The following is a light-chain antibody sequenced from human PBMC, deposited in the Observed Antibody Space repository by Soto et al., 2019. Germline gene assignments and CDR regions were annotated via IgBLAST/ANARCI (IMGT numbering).Light chain of an antibody. Sequence: DIQMTHYPSSLSASVGDIVTITCQASQDIKNYLNWYQQKPGKAPKLLIYKASTLKSGVPSRFSGSGSGTEFTLTISSLQPDDFATYYCQHYNSYSEAFGQGTKVDIK. V-gene: IGKV1-5*03. CDR1: QDIKNY. CDR2: KAS. CDR3: QHYNSYSEA. J-gene: IGKJ1*01.